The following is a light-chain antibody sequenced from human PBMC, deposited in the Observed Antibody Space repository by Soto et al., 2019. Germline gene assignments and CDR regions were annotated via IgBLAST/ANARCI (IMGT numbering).Light chain of an antibody. V-gene: IGLV2-23*02. Sequence: QSVLTQPASVSGSPGQSITISCTGTSSDVGSYNLVSWYQQHPGKAPKLMIYEVSKRPSGVSNRFSGSKSGNTASLTISGLQAGDEADYYCCSYAGSSTLVFGGGTKVTVL. J-gene: IGLJ2*01. CDR3: CSYAGSSTLV. CDR1: SSDVGSYNL. CDR2: EVS.